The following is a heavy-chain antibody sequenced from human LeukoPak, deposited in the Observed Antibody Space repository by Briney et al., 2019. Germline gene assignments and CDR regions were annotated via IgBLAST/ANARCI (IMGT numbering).Heavy chain of an antibody. CDR2: IYYSGST. J-gene: IGHJ4*02. V-gene: IGHV4-61*01. CDR3: ARDHCSGGSCYSRFFDY. D-gene: IGHD2-15*01. CDR1: GYFISSAYY. Sequence: SETLSLTCTVSGYFISSAYYWGWIRQPPGKGLEWIGYIYYSGSTNYNPSLKSRVTISVDTSKNQFSLKLSSVTAADTAVYYCARDHCSGGSCYSRFFDYWGQGTLVTVSS.